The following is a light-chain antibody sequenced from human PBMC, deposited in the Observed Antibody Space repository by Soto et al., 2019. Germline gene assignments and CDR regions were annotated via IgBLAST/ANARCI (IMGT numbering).Light chain of an antibody. J-gene: IGKJ3*01. CDR1: QSLSNF. V-gene: IGKV3-11*01. CDR3: QQRSNLFT. Sequence: EIVLTQSPATLSLSPGERATLSCRASQSLSNFLAWYQQKPGQAPRLLIYDDSNRATAIPVRFSGSGSGTAFPLTISSLELEDFAVYYCQQRSNLFTFGPGTTVEIK. CDR2: DDS.